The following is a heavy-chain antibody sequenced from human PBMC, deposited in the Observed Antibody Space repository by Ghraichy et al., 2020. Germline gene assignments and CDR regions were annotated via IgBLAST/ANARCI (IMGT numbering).Heavy chain of an antibody. V-gene: IGHV3-21*01. CDR3: ASNWLPTAAAIRGPELPYYYYGMDV. J-gene: IGHJ6*02. CDR1: GFTFSSYS. D-gene: IGHD2-2*02. Sequence: GGSLRLSCAASGFTFSSYSMNWVRPAPGKGLEWVSSISSSSSYIYYADSVKGRFTISRDNAKNSLYLQMNSLRAEDTAVYYCASNWLPTAAAIRGPELPYYYYGMDVWGQGTTVTVS. CDR2: ISSSSSYI.